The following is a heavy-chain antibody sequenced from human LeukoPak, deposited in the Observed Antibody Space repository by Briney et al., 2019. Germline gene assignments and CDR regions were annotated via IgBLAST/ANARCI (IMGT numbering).Heavy chain of an antibody. Sequence: ASETLSLTCAVSGGSISSYYWSWIRQPPGKGLEWIGYIYYSGSTNYNPSLKSRVTISVDTSKNQFSLKLSSVTAADTAVYYCARGGDLDYFDYWGQGTLVTVSS. D-gene: IGHD3-10*01. CDR1: GGSISSYY. J-gene: IGHJ4*02. CDR3: ARGGDLDYFDY. V-gene: IGHV4-59*01. CDR2: IYYSGST.